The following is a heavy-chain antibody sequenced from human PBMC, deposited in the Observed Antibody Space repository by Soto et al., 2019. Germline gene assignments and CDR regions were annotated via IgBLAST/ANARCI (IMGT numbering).Heavy chain of an antibody. CDR3: ARGSTAMVCLFDY. D-gene: IGHD5-18*01. V-gene: IGHV4-31*03. J-gene: IGHJ4*02. Sequence: SETLSLTCTVSGGSISSGGYYWSWIRQHPGKGLEWIGYIYYSGSTYYNPSLKSRVTISVDTSKNQFSLKLSSVTAADTAVYYCARGSTAMVCLFDYWGQGTLVTVSS. CDR1: GGSISSGGYY. CDR2: IYYSGST.